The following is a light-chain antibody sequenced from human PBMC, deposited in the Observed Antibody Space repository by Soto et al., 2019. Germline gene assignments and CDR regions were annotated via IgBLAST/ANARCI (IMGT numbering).Light chain of an antibody. V-gene: IGKV3-11*01. CDR3: QQRSNWPIT. J-gene: IGKJ5*01. Sequence: ETVLTQSPATLSLSPGERATLSCRASQSVYSYLAWYQQKPGQAPRLLIYDASNRATGIPARFRGSGSGTDFTLTISSLEPEDFAVYYCQQRSNWPITFGQGTRLEIK. CDR1: QSVYSY. CDR2: DAS.